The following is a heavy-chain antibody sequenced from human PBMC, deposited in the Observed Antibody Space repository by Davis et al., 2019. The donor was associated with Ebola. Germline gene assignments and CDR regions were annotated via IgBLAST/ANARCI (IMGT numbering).Heavy chain of an antibody. CDR1: GGSISSSNW. D-gene: IGHD6-13*01. CDR2: INHSGST. CDR3: ARGRTAGYYYYGMDV. J-gene: IGHJ6*02. Sequence: MPSETLSLTCAVSGGSISSSNWWSWVRQPPGKGLEWIGEINHSGSTNYNPSLKSRVTISVDTSKNQFSLKLSSVTAADTAVYYCARGRTAGYYYYGMDVWGQGTTVTVSS. V-gene: IGHV4-4*02.